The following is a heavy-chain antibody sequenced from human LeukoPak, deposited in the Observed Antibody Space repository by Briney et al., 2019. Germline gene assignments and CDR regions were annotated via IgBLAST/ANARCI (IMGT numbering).Heavy chain of an antibody. CDR2: IHTSGYT. V-gene: IGHV4-61*02. Sequence: SQTLSLTCTVSGGSISSGSYYWSWIRQPAGKGLEWIGRIHTSGYTKDNPSLKSRVTISVDTSKNQFSLKLSSVTAADTAVYYCARTPYDFWSAPAPRWYYFDYWGQGTLVTVSS. J-gene: IGHJ4*02. CDR1: GGSISSGSYY. CDR3: ARTPYDFWSAPAPRWYYFDY. D-gene: IGHD3-3*01.